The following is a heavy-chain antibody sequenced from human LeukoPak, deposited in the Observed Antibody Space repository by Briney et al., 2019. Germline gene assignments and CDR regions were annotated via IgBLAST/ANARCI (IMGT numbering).Heavy chain of an antibody. D-gene: IGHD6-6*01. Sequence: SETLSLTCTVSGGSISSDSYSWGWIRQPPGKRLEWIGTIYYSGSTNYNPSLKSRVTISVDTSKNQFSLKLSSVTAADTAVYYCARGDLVRHYYYMDVWGKGTTVTVSS. J-gene: IGHJ6*03. CDR3: ARGDLVRHYYYMDV. CDR2: IYYSGST. CDR1: GGSISSDSYS. V-gene: IGHV4-39*07.